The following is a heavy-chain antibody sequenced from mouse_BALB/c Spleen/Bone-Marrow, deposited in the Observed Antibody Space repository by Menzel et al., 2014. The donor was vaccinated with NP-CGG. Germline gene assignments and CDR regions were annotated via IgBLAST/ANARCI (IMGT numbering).Heavy chain of an antibody. Sequence: VKVVESGAELMKPGASVKISCKATGYTFSSYWIEWVKQRPGHGLERIGEILPGSGSTNYNEKFKGKATFTADTSSNTAYMQLSSLTSEDSAVYYCARRVPFAYWGQGTLVTVSA. V-gene: IGHV1-9*01. CDR3: ARRVPFAY. CDR1: GYTFSSYW. CDR2: ILPGSGST. J-gene: IGHJ3*01.